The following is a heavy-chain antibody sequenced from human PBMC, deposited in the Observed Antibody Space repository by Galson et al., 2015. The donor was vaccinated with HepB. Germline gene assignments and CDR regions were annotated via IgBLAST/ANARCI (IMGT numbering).Heavy chain of an antibody. Sequence: SVKVSCKASGYTLSNYAMHWVRQAPGQRLEWMGWINAGNGNTKYSQKFQGRVTIIRDTSASTVYMELSSLRSEDTAVYYCARATLGGSWFDPWGQGTLVTVSS. J-gene: IGHJ5*02. CDR1: GYTLSNYA. CDR2: INAGNGNT. D-gene: IGHD3-16*01. V-gene: IGHV1-3*01. CDR3: ARATLGGSWFDP.